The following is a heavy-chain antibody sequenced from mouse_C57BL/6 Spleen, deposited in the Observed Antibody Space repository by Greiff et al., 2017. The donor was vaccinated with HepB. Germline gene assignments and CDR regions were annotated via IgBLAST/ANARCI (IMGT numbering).Heavy chain of an antibody. D-gene: IGHD3-2*02. CDR2: INPNNGGT. CDR3: AREDSSGYGAMDY. J-gene: IGHJ4*01. V-gene: IGHV1-26*01. Sequence: EVQLQQSGPELVKPGASVKISCKASGYTFTDYYMNGVKQSHGKSLEWIGDINPNNGGTSYNQKFKGKATLTVDKSSSTAYMELRSLTSEDSAVYYCAREDSSGYGAMDYWGQGTSVTVSS. CDR1: GYTFTDYY.